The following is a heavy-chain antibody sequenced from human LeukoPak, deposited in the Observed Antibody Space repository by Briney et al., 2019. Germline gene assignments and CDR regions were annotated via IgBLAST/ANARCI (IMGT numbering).Heavy chain of an antibody. CDR1: GGSISSYY. CDR3: ARDKWYSSSWQNWFDP. D-gene: IGHD6-13*01. Sequence: SETLSLTCTVSGGSISSYYWSWIRQPPGKGLEWIGYIYYSGSTNYNPSLKSRVTISVDTSKNQFSLKLSSVTAADTAVYYCARDKWYSSSWQNWFDPWGQGTLVTVSS. V-gene: IGHV4-59*01. J-gene: IGHJ5*02. CDR2: IYYSGST.